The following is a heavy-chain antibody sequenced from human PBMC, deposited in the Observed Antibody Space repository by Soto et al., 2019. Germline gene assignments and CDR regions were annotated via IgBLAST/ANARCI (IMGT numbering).Heavy chain of an antibody. V-gene: IGHV3-21*01. Sequence: PGGSRRLSCAAPGCLFRAYTMTWVRQSPGKGLEWLASITDDSSHIDYADSVRGRFTVPRDNARKSVYLQMDSLGAEDTAIYYCATPYYYTHWGPGTLVTVSS. CDR1: GCLFRAYT. D-gene: IGHD3-22*01. CDR3: ATPYYYTH. CDR2: ITDDSSHI. J-gene: IGHJ4*02.